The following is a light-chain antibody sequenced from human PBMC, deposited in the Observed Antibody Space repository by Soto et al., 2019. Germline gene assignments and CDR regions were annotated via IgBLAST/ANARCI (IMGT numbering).Light chain of an antibody. Sequence: DIQMTQSPSSLSASVGDRVTLTCRASQGISNYLACYQQKPGKVPKLLLYAASTLQSGVPSRFSGSGSGTDVTLTISSLQPEDVATYYCQKYNSAPLTFGGGTKVEIK. J-gene: IGKJ4*02. CDR3: QKYNSAPLT. CDR1: QGISNY. CDR2: AAS. V-gene: IGKV1-27*01.